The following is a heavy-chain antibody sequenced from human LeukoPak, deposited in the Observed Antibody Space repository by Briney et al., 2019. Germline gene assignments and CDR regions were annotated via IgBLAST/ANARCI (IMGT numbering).Heavy chain of an antibody. CDR1: GFTFSDHY. D-gene: IGHD1-20*01. V-gene: IGHV3-72*01. CDR3: ARRLTV. J-gene: IGHJ4*02. Sequence: PGGSLRLSCGASGFTFSDHYMGWVRQAPGKGLEWVGRTRNKANSYTTEYAASVKGRFTISRDDSKNSLYLQMNSLKTEDTAVYYCARRLTVWGQGTLVTVSS. CDR2: TRNKANSYTT.